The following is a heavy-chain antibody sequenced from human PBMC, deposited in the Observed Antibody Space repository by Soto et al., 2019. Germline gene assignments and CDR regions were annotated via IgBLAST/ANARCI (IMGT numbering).Heavy chain of an antibody. Sequence: ASVKVSCKASGYTFTTYAMHWVRLAPGQRLEWMGWINAGNGKTKYSQKFQGRVTITRDTSASTAYMELSSLRSEDTAVYYCARDSWPNDAFDIWGQGTMVTVSS. CDR2: INAGNGKT. CDR1: GYTFTTYA. J-gene: IGHJ3*02. CDR3: ARDSWPNDAFDI. V-gene: IGHV1-3*01. D-gene: IGHD5-12*01.